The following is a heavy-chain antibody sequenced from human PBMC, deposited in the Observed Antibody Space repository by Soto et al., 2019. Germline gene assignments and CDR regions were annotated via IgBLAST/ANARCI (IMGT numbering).Heavy chain of an antibody. CDR1: GFAFSDYP. D-gene: IGHD6-19*01. CDR2: ISASGEKP. CDR3: AKLEWLEFGGDY. V-gene: IGHV3-23*01. Sequence: EVHLLESGGGVVQPGKSLKISCATPGFAFSDYPMTWVRQPPGQGLEWVSGISASGEKPYYADSVKGRFTISRDNSKNTLSLQMNSLRGEDTGIYYCAKLEWLEFGGDYWGQGPLVTVSS. J-gene: IGHJ4*02.